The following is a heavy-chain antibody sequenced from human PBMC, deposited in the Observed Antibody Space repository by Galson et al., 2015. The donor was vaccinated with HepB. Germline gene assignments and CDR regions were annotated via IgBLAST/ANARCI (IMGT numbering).Heavy chain of an antibody. Sequence: SETLSLTCTVSGGSISSYYWSWIRQPPGKGLEWIGYIYYSGSTNYNPSLKSRVTISVDTSKNQFSLKLSSVTAADTAVYYCARGGVPGDYFDYWGQGTLVTVSS. D-gene: IGHD7-27*01. CDR2: IYYSGST. CDR3: ARGGVPGDYFDY. J-gene: IGHJ4*02. CDR1: GGSISSYY. V-gene: IGHV4-59*01.